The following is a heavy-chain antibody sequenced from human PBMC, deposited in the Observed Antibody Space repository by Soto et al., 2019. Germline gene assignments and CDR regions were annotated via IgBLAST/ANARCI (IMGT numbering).Heavy chain of an antibody. J-gene: IGHJ4*02. CDR3: ARGPGCSGGSCYPGDY. CDR2: MNPNSGNT. D-gene: IGHD2-15*01. Sequence: QVPLVQSGAEVKKPGASVKVSCKASGYTFTSYDINWVRQATGQGLEWMGWMNPNSGNTGYAQKFQGRVTMTRNTSISTAYMALSSLRSEDTAVYYCARGPGCSGGSCYPGDYWGQGTLVTVSS. V-gene: IGHV1-8*01. CDR1: GYTFTSYD.